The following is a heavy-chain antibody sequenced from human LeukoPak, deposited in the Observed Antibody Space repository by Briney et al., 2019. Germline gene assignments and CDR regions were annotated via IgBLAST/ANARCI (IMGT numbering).Heavy chain of an antibody. D-gene: IGHD5-18*01. CDR2: ISYDGTDK. Sequence: GRSLRLSCAASGFTFSVYGMYWVRQPPGKGLEWVALISYDGTDKYHVDSVKGRFTISRDNSKNTLYLQMNSLRAEDTAVYYCASVYSYGWFDYWGQGTLVTVSS. CDR3: ASVYSYGWFDY. J-gene: IGHJ5*01. V-gene: IGHV3-30*03. CDR1: GFTFSVYG.